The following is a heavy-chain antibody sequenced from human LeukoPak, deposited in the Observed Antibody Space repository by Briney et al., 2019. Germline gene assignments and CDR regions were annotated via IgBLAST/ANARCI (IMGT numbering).Heavy chain of an antibody. V-gene: IGHV3-23*01. CDR1: GFTFSSYA. J-gene: IGHJ4*02. CDR2: ISGSGGST. CDR3: AKAPYYDFWSGYRRSFDY. D-gene: IGHD3-3*01. Sequence: GGSLRLSCAASGFTFSSYAMSWVRQAPGKGLEWVSAISGSGGSTYYADSVKGRFTISRDNSKNTLYLQMNSPRAEDTAVYYCAKAPYYDFWSGYRRSFDYWGQGTLVTVSS.